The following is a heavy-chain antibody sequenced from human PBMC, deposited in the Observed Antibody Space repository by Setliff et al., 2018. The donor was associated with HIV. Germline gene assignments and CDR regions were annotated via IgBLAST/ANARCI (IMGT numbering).Heavy chain of an antibody. CDR2: INPNTGGT. Sequence: ASVKVSCKASGYTFTDYYMHWVRQAPGQGLEWMGWINPNTGGTNYAQKFQGRVTMTRDTSISTAYMELTRLRSGDTAVYYCTREYDVLLWIGSQYGRGNLDSWGQGTPVTVSS. J-gene: IGHJ4*02. V-gene: IGHV1-2*02. D-gene: IGHD3-10*01. CDR1: GYTFTDYY. CDR3: TREYDVLLWIGSQYGRGNLDS.